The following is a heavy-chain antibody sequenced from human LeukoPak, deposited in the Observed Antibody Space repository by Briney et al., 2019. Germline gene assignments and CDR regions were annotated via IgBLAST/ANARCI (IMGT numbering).Heavy chain of an antibody. D-gene: IGHD6-19*01. V-gene: IGHV5-10-1*01. J-gene: IGHJ1*01. Sequence: KPRESLRTSGKGSGYSFTSYWISWVRQMPGKGLKWMGRVDPSDCYTNYSPSFQGHVTISADKSISTAYLQWSSLKDTDTAMYYCARQLAVAGTLESFQHWGQGTLVTVSS. CDR1: GYSFTSYW. CDR2: VDPSDCYT. CDR3: ARQLAVAGTLESFQH.